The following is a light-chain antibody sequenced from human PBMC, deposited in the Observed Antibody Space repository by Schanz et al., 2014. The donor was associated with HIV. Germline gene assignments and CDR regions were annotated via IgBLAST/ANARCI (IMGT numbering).Light chain of an antibody. CDR3: QYFGNSGGT. V-gene: IGKV3-15*01. Sequence: ETVVTQSPATLSVSPGERVTLSCRASQSVAGRSAWFQQKPGQAPRLLIYDVSTRVTAIPARFSGSESGTDFTLTISSLEPEDFAVYYCQYFGNSGGTFGGGTKVEIK. CDR2: DVS. J-gene: IGKJ4*01. CDR1: QSVAGR.